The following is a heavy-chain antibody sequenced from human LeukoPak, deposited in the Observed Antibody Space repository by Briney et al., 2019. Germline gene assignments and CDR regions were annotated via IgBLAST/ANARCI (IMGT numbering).Heavy chain of an antibody. J-gene: IGHJ5*02. V-gene: IGHV4-61*02. D-gene: IGHD3-22*01. CDR2: IYTSGST. CDR3: ARDSAYYDSSGYQYNWFDP. Sequence: SETLSLTCTVSGGSISSGSYYWSWIRQPAGKGLEWIGRIYTSGSTNYNPSLKSRVTISVDTSKNQFSLKLSSVTAADTAVYYCARDSAYYDSSGYQYNWFDPWGQGALVTVSS. CDR1: GGSISSGSYY.